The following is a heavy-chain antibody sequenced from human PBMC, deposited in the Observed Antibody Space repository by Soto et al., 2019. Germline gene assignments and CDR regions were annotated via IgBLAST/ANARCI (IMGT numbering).Heavy chain of an antibody. J-gene: IGHJ4*02. CDR3: ARMETAGSRGYFGY. CDR2: IIPIFGTA. Sequence: ASVKVSCKASGGTFSSYAISWVRQAPGQGLEWMGGIIPIFGTANYAQKFQGRVTITADESTSTAYMELSSLRSEDTAVYYCARMETAGSRGYFGYWGQGTLVTVSS. CDR1: GGTFSSYA. D-gene: IGHD5-18*01. V-gene: IGHV1-69*13.